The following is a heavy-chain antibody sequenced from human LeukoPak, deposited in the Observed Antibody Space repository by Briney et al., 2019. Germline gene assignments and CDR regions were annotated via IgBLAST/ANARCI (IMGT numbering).Heavy chain of an antibody. CDR2: ISGAGSGT. CDR1: GFTFSTYT. V-gene: IGHV3-23*01. D-gene: IGHD2-15*01. J-gene: IGHJ4*02. Sequence: GGSLRLSCAASGFTFSTYTMNWVRQAPGKGLEWVSAISGAGSGTYYADFVKGRFSISRDNSKNTLYLQMNSLRAEDTAVYYCAKSVKYCSGGSCYRPYYFDYWGQGTLVTVSS. CDR3: AKSVKYCSGGSCYRPYYFDY.